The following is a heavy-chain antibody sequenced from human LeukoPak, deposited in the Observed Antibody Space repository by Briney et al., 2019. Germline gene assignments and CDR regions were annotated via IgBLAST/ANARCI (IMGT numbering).Heavy chain of an antibody. V-gene: IGHV3-74*01. CDR1: GFTFSSHW. Sequence: GGSLRLSCAASGFTFSSHWMHWVRQDPGKGLVWVSRIDSDGSNTNSADSVKGRFAISRDNAKNTLYLQMNSLRAEDTAGYYCVRGLRHCSGGDCYPRDYWGQGTLVTVSS. CDR2: IDSDGSNT. CDR3: VRGLRHCSGGDCYPRDY. D-gene: IGHD2-21*01. J-gene: IGHJ4*02.